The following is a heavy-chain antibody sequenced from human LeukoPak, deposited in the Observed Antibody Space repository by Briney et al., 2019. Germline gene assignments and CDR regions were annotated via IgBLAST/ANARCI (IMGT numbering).Heavy chain of an antibody. V-gene: IGHV3-23*01. CDR1: GFTFSSYA. J-gene: IGHJ2*01. CDR2: IGGSGGTT. D-gene: IGHD2-2*02. Sequence: GGSLRLSCAASGFTFSSYAMSWVRQAPGKGLEWVSTIGGSGGTTYYADSVKGRFTISRDNSKNTLSLQMNSLRAEDTAIYYCAKDSGRYCSTTTCYTVGYFDLWGRGTLVTVSS. CDR3: AKDSGRYCSTTTCYTVGYFDL.